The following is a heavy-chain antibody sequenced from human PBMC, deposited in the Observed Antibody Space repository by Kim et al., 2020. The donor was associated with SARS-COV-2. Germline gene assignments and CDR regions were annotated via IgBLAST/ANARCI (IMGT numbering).Heavy chain of an antibody. D-gene: IGHD3-10*01. Sequence: SETLSLTCTVSGGSISSGSYYWSWIRQPAGKGLEWIGRIYTSGSTNYNTSLKSRVTIAVDTSKNQFSLKLSSVTAADTAVYYCAREGAFGELPTYYGMDVWGQGTTVTVSS. CDR3: AREGAFGELPTYYGMDV. V-gene: IGHV4-61*02. CDR2: IYTSGST. J-gene: IGHJ6*02. CDR1: GGSISSGSYY.